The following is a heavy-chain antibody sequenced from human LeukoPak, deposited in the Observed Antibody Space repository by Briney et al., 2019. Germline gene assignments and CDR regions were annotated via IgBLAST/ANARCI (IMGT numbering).Heavy chain of an antibody. J-gene: IGHJ3*02. CDR3: ARSRDYYGSGNYFADAFDI. Sequence: PSETLSLTCAVYGGSFSGYYWSWIRQPPGKGLEWIGEINHSGSTNYNPSLKSRVTISVDTSKNQFSLKLSSVTAADTAVYYCARSRDYYGSGNYFADAFDIWGQGTMVTVSS. V-gene: IGHV4-34*01. CDR2: INHSGST. CDR1: GGSFSGYY. D-gene: IGHD3-10*01.